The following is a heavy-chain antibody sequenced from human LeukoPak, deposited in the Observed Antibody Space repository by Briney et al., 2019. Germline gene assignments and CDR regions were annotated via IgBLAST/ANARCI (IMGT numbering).Heavy chain of an antibody. CDR3: AKDTRDGYNRAAGGFDY. CDR1: GFTFSSYG. D-gene: IGHD5-24*01. CDR2: ISYDGSNK. V-gene: IGHV3-30*18. Sequence: PGGSLRLSCAASGFTFSSYGMHWVRQALGKGLEWVAVISYDGSNKYYADSVKGRFTISGDNSKNTLYLQMNSLRAEDTAVYYCAKDTRDGYNRAAGGFDYWGQGTLVTVSS. J-gene: IGHJ4*02.